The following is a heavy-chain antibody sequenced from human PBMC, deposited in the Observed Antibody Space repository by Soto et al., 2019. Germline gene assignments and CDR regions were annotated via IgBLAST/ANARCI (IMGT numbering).Heavy chain of an antibody. D-gene: IGHD2-21*02. Sequence: QVQLVESGGGVVQPGRSLRLSCAASGFTFSSYGMHWVRQAPGKGLEWVAVISYDGSNKYYADSVKGRFTISRDNSKNTLYLQMNSLRAEDTAVYYCAKVMTVSYYYYGMDVWGQGTTFTVSS. CDR2: ISYDGSNK. V-gene: IGHV3-30*18. CDR3: AKVMTVSYYYYGMDV. CDR1: GFTFSSYG. J-gene: IGHJ6*02.